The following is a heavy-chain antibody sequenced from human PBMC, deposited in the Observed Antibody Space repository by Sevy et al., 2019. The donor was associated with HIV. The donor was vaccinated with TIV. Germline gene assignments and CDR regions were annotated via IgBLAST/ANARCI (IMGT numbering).Heavy chain of an antibody. D-gene: IGHD2-8*01. V-gene: IGHV3-23*01. J-gene: IGHJ4*02. CDR2: LSFGCGKI. Sequence: GGSLRLSCAASGFAFYDYSMSWIRQAPGKGLEWVETLSFGCGKINYADSVKGRFTISRDNSKNSFYLQMDNLGVEDTALYYCAREGCTRPHDYWGQGTRVTVSS. CDR1: GFAFYDYS. CDR3: AREGCTRPHDY.